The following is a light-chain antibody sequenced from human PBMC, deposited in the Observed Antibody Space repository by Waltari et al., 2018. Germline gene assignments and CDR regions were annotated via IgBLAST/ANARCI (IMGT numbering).Light chain of an antibody. CDR1: SSDIGGYNG. CDR3: SSYRGGSTLL. J-gene: IGLJ2*01. CDR2: DVS. V-gene: IGLV2-18*02. Sequence: QSALTQPPPVSKSIGPSVTIPCTGTSSDIGGYNGVTWYQQHSGTAPRLLIYDVSKRPSGVSDRVSGSKSGNTSSLTISGLQAEDEAYYYCSSYRGGSTLLFGGGTRLTVL.